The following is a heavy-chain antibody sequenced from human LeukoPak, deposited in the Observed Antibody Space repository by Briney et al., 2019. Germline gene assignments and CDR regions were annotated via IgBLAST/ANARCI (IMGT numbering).Heavy chain of an antibody. CDR1: AFTFSNYA. CDR3: AKDRYIGSYYDFDY. CDR2: ISSRGDYT. V-gene: IGHV3-23*01. J-gene: IGHJ4*02. Sequence: GGSLTLSCAASAFTFSNYAMSWVRQAPGKGREWVSAISSRGDYTYYADSGKGPFTISRDNSKATLFLHMNSLRAEDTAVYYCAKDRYIGSYYDFDYWGQGTLVTVSS. D-gene: IGHD1-26*01.